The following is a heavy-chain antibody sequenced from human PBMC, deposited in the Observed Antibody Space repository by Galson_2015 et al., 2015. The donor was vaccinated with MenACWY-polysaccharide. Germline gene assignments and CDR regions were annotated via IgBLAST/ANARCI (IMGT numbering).Heavy chain of an antibody. V-gene: IGHV3-15*01. J-gene: IGHJ5*02. CDR2: IKAKTDGGTI. D-gene: IGHD3-10*01. CDR1: GLTFSYSW. CDR3: TTSTYSMVRGTLDP. Sequence: SLRLSCAASGLTFSYSWMSWVRQAPGKGLEWVGRIKAKTDGGTIDYAAPVKGRFTISRDDSKNTLYLQMNSLKTEDTAVYYCTTSTYSMVRGTLDPWGQGTLVTVSS.